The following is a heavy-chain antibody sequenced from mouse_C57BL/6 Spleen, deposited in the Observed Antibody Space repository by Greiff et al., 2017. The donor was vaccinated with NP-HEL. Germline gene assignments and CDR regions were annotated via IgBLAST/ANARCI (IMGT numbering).Heavy chain of an antibody. CDR2: IDPETGGT. CDR3: TRSGYSNRFAY. D-gene: IGHD2-5*01. J-gene: IGHJ3*01. V-gene: IGHV1-15*01. CDR1: GYTFTDYE. Sequence: VQLQQSGAELVRPGASVTLSCKASGYTFTDYEMHWVKQTPVHGLEWIGAIDPETGGTAYNQKFKGKAILTADKSSSTAYMELRSLTSEDSAVYYCTRSGYSNRFAYWGPGTLVTVSA.